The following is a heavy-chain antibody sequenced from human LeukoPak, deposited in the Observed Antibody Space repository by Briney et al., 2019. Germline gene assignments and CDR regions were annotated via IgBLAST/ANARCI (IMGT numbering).Heavy chain of an antibody. V-gene: IGHV4-34*01. CDR3: ARDLAEMATGISWFDP. D-gene: IGHD5-24*01. J-gene: IGHJ5*02. CDR1: GGSFSGYY. CDR2: INHSGST. Sequence: PSETLSLTCAVYGGSFSGYYWSWIRQPPGKGLEWIGEINHSGSTNYNPSLKSRVTISVDTSKNQFSLKLSSVTAADTAVYYCARDLAEMATGISWFDPWGQGTLVTVSS.